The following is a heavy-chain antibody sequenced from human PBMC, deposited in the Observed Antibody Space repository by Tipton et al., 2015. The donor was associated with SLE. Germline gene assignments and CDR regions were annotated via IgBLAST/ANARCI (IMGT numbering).Heavy chain of an antibody. J-gene: IGHJ6*02. CDR2: ISWNSGSI. Sequence: SLRLSCAASGFTFDDYAMHWVRQAPGKGLEWVSGISWNSGSIGYADSVKGRFTISRDNAKNSLYLQMNSLRAEDTALYYCAKDIYGGDNSFYYGMDVWGQGTTLTVSS. D-gene: IGHD2-21*02. V-gene: IGHV3-9*01. CDR1: GFTFDDYA. CDR3: AKDIYGGDNSFYYGMDV.